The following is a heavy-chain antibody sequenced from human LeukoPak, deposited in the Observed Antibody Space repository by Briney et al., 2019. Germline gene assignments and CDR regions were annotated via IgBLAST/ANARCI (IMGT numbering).Heavy chain of an antibody. J-gene: IGHJ6*03. CDR1: GGSISSYY. D-gene: IGHD3-10*01. V-gene: IGHV4-59*12. CDR3: ARLGRGSGSYFKVYYYYCYMDV. CDR2: VYYSGST. Sequence: TSETLSLTCTVSGGSISSYYWSWIRQPPGKGLEWIGYVYYSGSTNYNPSLKSRVTISVDTSKNQFSLKLSSVTAADTAVYYCARLGRGSGSYFKVYYYYCYMDVWGKGTTVTISS.